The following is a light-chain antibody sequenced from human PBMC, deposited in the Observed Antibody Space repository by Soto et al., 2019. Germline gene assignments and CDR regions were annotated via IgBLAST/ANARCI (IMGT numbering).Light chain of an antibody. CDR1: QDIRND. CDR3: QQGYSTPWT. Sequence: AIQMTQYPSSLSASVGDRVTITCRASQDIRNDLGWYQQKPGKAPKVLIYDTYTLQSGVPSRFSGSGSGTDFTLTISSLQPEDIATYYCQQGYSTPWTFGQGTKVDI. CDR2: DTY. J-gene: IGKJ1*01. V-gene: IGKV1-6*01.